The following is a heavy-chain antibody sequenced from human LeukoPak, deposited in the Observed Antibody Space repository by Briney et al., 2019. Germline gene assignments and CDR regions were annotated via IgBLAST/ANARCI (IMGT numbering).Heavy chain of an antibody. CDR1: GFTFSSYS. CDR3: ARGGDYRFFDY. Sequence: PGRSLRLSCAASGFTFSSYSMNWVRQAPGKGLEWVSVIYSGGSTYYADSVKGRFTISRDNSKNTLYLQMNSLRAEDTAVYYCARGGDYRFFDYWGQGTLVTVSS. V-gene: IGHV3-66*01. CDR2: IYSGGST. J-gene: IGHJ4*02. D-gene: IGHD4-17*01.